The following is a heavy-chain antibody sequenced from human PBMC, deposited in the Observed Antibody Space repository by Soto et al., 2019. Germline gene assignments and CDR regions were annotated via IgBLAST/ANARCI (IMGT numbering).Heavy chain of an antibody. Sequence: GASVKVSCKASGYTFTSYGISWVRQAPGQGLEWMGWISAYNGNTNYAQKLQGRVTMTTDTSTSTAYMELRSLRSDDTAVYYCARASYDILTGYPSRFDSWGQGTLVTVSS. J-gene: IGHJ5*01. V-gene: IGHV1-18*01. D-gene: IGHD3-9*01. CDR2: ISAYNGNT. CDR1: GYTFTSYG. CDR3: ARASYDILTGYPSRFDS.